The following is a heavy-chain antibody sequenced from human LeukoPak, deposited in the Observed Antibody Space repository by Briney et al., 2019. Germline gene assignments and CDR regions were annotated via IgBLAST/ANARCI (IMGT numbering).Heavy chain of an antibody. CDR2: ISAYNGNA. CDR3: VREMAVVIPAALTPYDH. D-gene: IGHD2-2*01. J-gene: IGHJ4*02. CDR1: GYTFTSYG. V-gene: IGHV1-18*01. Sequence: ASVKVSCKASGYTFTSYGITWVRQAPGQGLEWLGWISAYNGNAHYAQKFQGRVALTTDTATSTVYMELRTLRSDDTAVYYCVREMAVVIPAALTPYDHWGQGTLVTVSS.